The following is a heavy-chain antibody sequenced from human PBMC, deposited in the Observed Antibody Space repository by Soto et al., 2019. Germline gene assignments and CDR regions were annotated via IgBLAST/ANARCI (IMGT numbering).Heavy chain of an antibody. D-gene: IGHD2-15*01. Sequence: GGSLRLSCAASGFTFSSYAMSWVRQAPGKGLEWVSASSGSGGSTYYADSVKGRFTISRDNSKNTLYLQMNSLRAEDTAVYYCAKDQATVVVVAAIPFDYWGQGTLVTVSS. V-gene: IGHV3-23*01. CDR1: GFTFSSYA. J-gene: IGHJ4*02. CDR3: AKDQATVVVVAAIPFDY. CDR2: SSGSGGST.